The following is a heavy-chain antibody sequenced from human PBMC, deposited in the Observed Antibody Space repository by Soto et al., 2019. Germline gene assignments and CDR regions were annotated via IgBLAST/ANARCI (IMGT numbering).Heavy chain of an antibody. V-gene: IGHV4-34*01. Sequence: PSETLSLTCAVYGGSCSGYYWSWIRQPPGKGLEWIGEINHSGSTNYNPSLKSRVTISVDTSKNQFSLKLSSVTAADTAVYYCARGRPYYYDSSGYYFCFDPWGHGTLVTVSS. CDR3: ARGRPYYYDSSGYYFCFDP. D-gene: IGHD3-22*01. CDR2: INHSGST. J-gene: IGHJ5*02. CDR1: GGSCSGYY.